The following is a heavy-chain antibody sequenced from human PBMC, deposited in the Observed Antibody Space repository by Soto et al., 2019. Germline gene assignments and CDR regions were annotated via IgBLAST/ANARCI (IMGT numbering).Heavy chain of an antibody. Sequence: ASVKVSCKASGYTFTSYDINWVRQATGQGLEWMGWMNPNSGNTGYAQKFQGRVTMTRNTSISTAYMELSSLRSEDTAVYYCARDFYDYGDYVGWFDPWGQGTLVTVSS. D-gene: IGHD4-17*01. CDR1: GYTFTSYD. J-gene: IGHJ5*02. V-gene: IGHV1-8*01. CDR2: MNPNSGNT. CDR3: ARDFYDYGDYVGWFDP.